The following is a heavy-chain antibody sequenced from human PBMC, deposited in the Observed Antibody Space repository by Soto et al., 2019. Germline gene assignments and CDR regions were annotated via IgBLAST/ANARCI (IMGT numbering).Heavy chain of an antibody. J-gene: IGHJ6*03. CDR1: GGSISSYY. Sequence: SETLSLTCTVSGGSISSYYWSWIRQPPGKGLEWIGYIYYSGSTNYNPSLKSRVTISVDTSKNQFSLKLSSVTAADTAVYYCARIDYYYYMDVWGKGTTVTVSS. V-gene: IGHV4-59*08. CDR2: IYYSGST. CDR3: ARIDYYYYMDV.